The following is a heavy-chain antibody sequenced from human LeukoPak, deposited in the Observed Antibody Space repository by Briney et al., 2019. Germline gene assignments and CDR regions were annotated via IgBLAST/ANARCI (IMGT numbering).Heavy chain of an antibody. D-gene: IGHD2-15*01. CDR1: GGSFSGYY. CDR2: INHSGST. J-gene: IGHJ5*02. V-gene: IGHV4-34*01. Sequence: SETLSLTCAVYGGSFSGYYWSWIRQPPGKGLEWIGEINHSGSTNYNPSLKSRVTISVDTSKNQFSLKLSSVTAADTAVYYCAKRLGSYCSGGSCYGTGGFDPWGQGTLVTVSS. CDR3: AKRLGSYCSGGSCYGTGGFDP.